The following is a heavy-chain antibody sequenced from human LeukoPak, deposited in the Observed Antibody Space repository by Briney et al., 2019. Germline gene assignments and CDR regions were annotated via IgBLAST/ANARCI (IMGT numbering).Heavy chain of an antibody. V-gene: IGHV4-39*07. CDR2: IFYSGST. Sequence: KASETLSLTCAVSGGSISSSSYYWGWIRQPPGKGLEWIGSIFYSGSTYYNPSLKSRVTISVDTSKKQFSLKLNSVTAADTAVYYCARDLRVVVTAIFDFWGQGTLVTVSS. J-gene: IGHJ4*02. D-gene: IGHD2-21*02. CDR1: GGSISSSSYY. CDR3: ARDLRVVVTAIFDF.